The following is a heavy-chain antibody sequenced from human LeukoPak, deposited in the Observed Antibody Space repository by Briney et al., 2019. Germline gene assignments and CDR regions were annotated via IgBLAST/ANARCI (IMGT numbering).Heavy chain of an antibody. Sequence: GGSLRLSCAASGFTFSTSGMNWVRQAPGKGLQWVAYISSRSESKYYAASVKGRFTISRDNARNSLYLQMNSLRDDDTAVYYCARVWQLGVWGQGTAVTVYS. D-gene: IGHD3-10*01. J-gene: IGHJ6*02. V-gene: IGHV3-48*02. CDR2: ISSRSESK. CDR3: ARVWQLGV. CDR1: GFTFSTSG.